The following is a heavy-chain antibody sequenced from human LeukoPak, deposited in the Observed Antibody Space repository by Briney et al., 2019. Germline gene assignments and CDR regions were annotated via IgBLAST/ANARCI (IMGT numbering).Heavy chain of an antibody. CDR2: ISGSGGST. CDR1: GFTFSSYA. D-gene: IGHD2-15*01. Sequence: GGSLRLSCAASGFTFSSYAMSWVRQAPGKGLEWVSAISGSGGSTYYADSVKGRFTISRDNSKNTLYLQMNSLRAEDTAVYYCATRDLGGSEGYWGQGTLVTVSS. CDR3: ATRDLGGSEGY. V-gene: IGHV3-23*01. J-gene: IGHJ4*02.